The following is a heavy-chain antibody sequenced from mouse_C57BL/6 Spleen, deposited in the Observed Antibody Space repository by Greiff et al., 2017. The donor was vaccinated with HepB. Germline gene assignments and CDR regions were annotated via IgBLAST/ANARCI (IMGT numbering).Heavy chain of an antibody. CDR1: GFTSSSYA. Sequence: EVQVVESGGGLVKPGGSLKLSCAASGFTSSSYAMSWVRQTPEKRLEWVATISDGGSYTYYPDNVKGRFTISRDNAKNNLYLQMSHLKSEDTAMYYCARDQGTGIDYWGQGTTLTVSS. CDR3: ARDQGTGIDY. V-gene: IGHV5-4*01. J-gene: IGHJ2*01. D-gene: IGHD4-1*01. CDR2: ISDGGSYT.